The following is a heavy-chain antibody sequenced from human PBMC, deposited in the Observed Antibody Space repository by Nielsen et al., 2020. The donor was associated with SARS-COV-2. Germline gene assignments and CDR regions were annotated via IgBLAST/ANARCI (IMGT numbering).Heavy chain of an antibody. D-gene: IGHD1-26*01. CDR1: GYTLTELS. CDR3: ARCPFPQWELLGNFDY. V-gene: IGHV1-24*01. CDR2: FDPEDGET. Sequence: ASVKVSCKVSGYTLTELSMHWVRQAPRKGLEWMGGFDPEDGETIYAQKFQGRVTMTEDTSTDTAYMELSSLRSEDTAVYYCARCPFPQWELLGNFDYWGQGTLVTVSS. J-gene: IGHJ4*02.